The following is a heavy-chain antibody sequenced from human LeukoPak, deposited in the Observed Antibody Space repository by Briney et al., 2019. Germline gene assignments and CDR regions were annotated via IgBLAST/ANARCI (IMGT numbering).Heavy chain of an antibody. CDR1: GGSISSSGGY. V-gene: IGHV4-39*07. D-gene: IGHD2-2*01. CDR2: FYYSGST. CDR3: ARDWTEKHLKNQLLYYYYYYMDV. Sequence: SETLSLTCTVSGGSISSSGGYWGWIRQPPGKGLEWIGSFYYSGSTYYNPSLKSRVTISVDTSKNQFSLKLSSVTAADTAVYYCARDWTEKHLKNQLLYYYYYYMDVWGKGTTVTVSS. J-gene: IGHJ6*03.